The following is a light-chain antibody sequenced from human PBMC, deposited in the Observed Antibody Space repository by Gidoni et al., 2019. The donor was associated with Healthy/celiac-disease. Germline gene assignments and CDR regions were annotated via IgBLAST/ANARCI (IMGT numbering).Light chain of an antibody. J-gene: IGKJ4*01. CDR2: LGS. CDR1: QSLLHSNGYNY. V-gene: IGKV2-28*01. Sequence: DIVRAQSALSLPVTPGESTSISCRSSQSLLHSNGYNYLDWYLQKPGQSPQLLIYLGSNRAFGVHHRFSGSGLGTDFTLKFSRVEAEDVGVYYCMQALQTPLTFGGGTKVEIK. CDR3: MQALQTPLT.